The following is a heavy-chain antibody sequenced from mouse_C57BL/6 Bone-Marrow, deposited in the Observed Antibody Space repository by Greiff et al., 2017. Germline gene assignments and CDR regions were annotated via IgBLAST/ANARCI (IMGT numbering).Heavy chain of an antibody. D-gene: IGHD1-1*01. CDR2: IDPSDSYT. Sequence: QVQLQQPGAELVMPGASVKLSCKASGYTFTSYWMHWVKQRPGQGLEWIGEIDPSDSYTNYNQKFKGKSTLTVDKSSSTAYMQLISLTSEDSAVYYCARLTVVRDWYVDVWGTGTTVTVSS. CDR1: GYTFTSYW. J-gene: IGHJ1*03. V-gene: IGHV1-69*01. CDR3: ARLTVVRDWYVDV.